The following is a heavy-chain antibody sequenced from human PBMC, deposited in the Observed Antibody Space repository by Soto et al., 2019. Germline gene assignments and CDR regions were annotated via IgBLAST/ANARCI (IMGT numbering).Heavy chain of an antibody. CDR2: INHGGST. J-gene: IGHJ4*02. V-gene: IGHV4-34*01. Sequence: QVQLQQWGGGLLKPSETLSLTCAVYGGSFSSYYWTWIRQPPGKGLEWIGEINHGGSTSYNPSLKSRVTISVDTSKNQFSLQLNSVTAADTAVYYCARSYETTVTFDFWGQGTLVTVSS. CDR3: ARSYETTVTFDF. CDR1: GGSFSSYY. D-gene: IGHD4-17*01.